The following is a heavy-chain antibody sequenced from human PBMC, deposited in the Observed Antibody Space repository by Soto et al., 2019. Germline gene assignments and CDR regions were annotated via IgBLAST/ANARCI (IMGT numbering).Heavy chain of an antibody. J-gene: IGHJ6*02. CDR1: GFNFDDYS. Sequence: EVQLVASGGGLVQPGRSLRLSCATSGFNFDDYSMHWVRQAPGKGLEWVSGISWNSGNIDYADSVKGRFTISRDNAKNSLYLQINSLRDEDTALYYWSKADSYGMDVWGQGAMVTVSS. CDR3: SKADSYGMDV. V-gene: IGHV3-9*01. CDR2: ISWNSGNI.